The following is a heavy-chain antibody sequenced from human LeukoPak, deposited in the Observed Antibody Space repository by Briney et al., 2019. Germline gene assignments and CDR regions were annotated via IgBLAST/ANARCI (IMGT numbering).Heavy chain of an antibody. J-gene: IGHJ4*02. V-gene: IGHV4-31*03. CDR2: IYYSGTT. Sequence: SQTLSLTCTVSGGSISSGDYSWSWIRQHPGKGLEWIGYIYYSGTTYYNPSLKSRVTISVDTSKNQFSLKLSSVTAADTAVYYCARPGRDGYNLNFDYWGQGTLVTVSS. CDR1: GGSISSGDYS. D-gene: IGHD5-24*01. CDR3: ARPGRDGYNLNFDY.